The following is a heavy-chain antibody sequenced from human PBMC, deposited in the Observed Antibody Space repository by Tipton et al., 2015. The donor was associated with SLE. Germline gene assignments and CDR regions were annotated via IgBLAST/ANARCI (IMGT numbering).Heavy chain of an antibody. Sequence: TLSLTCTVSGGSITTVGYCWSWNRQHPGKGLEWIGYIYDSKSTYYNPSLKSRLTMSADTSKNQISLKLSSVSAADTAVYYCVRGPKDVWGQGTTVTVSS. V-gene: IGHV4-31*03. CDR1: GGSITTVGYC. J-gene: IGHJ6*02. CDR3: VRGPKDV. CDR2: IYDSKST.